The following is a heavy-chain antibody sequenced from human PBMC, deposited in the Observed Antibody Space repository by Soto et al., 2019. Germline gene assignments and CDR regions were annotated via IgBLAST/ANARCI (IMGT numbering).Heavy chain of an antibody. CDR1: GFTFSSYA. CDR2: ISYDGSNK. D-gene: IGHD3-22*01. J-gene: IGHJ4*02. CDR3: AREGYYDSSGYGLFDY. Sequence: QVQLVESGGGVVQPGRSLRLSCAASGFTFSSYAMHWVRQAPGKGLEWVAVISYDGSNKYYADSVKGRFTISRDNSKNTLHLQMNSLRAEDTAVYYCAREGYYDSSGYGLFDYWGQGTLVTVSS. V-gene: IGHV3-30-3*01.